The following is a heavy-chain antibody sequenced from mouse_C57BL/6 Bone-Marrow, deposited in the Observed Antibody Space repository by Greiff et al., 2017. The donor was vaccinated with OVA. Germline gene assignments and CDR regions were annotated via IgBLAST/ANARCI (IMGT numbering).Heavy chain of an antibody. D-gene: IGHD1-1*01. J-gene: IGHJ2*01. CDR3: ARWGTTGY. V-gene: IGHV1-42*01. CDR1: GYSFTGYY. Sequence: VQLQQSGPELVKPGASVKISCKASGYSFTGYYMNWVKQSPEKSLEWIGEINPSTGGTTYNQKFKAKATLTVDKSSSTAYMQLKSLTSEDSAVYYCARWGTTGYWGQGTTLTVSS. CDR2: INPSTGGT.